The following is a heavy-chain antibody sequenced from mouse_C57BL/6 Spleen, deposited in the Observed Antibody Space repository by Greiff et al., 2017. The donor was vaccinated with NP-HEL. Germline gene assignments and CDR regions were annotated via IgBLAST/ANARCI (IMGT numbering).Heavy chain of an antibody. D-gene: IGHD2-4*01. J-gene: IGHJ3*01. V-gene: IGHV1-19*01. CDR3: GRMGDYDYDEGYAY. CDR2: INPYNGGT. Sequence: VQLQQSGPVLVKPGASVKMSCKASGYTFTDYYMNWVKQSHGKSLEWIGVINPYNGGTSYNQKFKGKATLTVDKSSSTAYMELNSLTSEDAAVYYCGRMGDYDYDEGYAYGGEGTLVTV. CDR1: GYTFTDYY.